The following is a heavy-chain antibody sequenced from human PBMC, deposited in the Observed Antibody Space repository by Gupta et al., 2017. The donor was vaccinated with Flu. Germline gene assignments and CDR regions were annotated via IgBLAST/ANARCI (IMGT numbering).Heavy chain of an antibody. CDR1: GYSFTSYW. V-gene: IGHV5-51*01. CDR2: IYPGDSNT. CDR3: ARRGTYCGGDCDSANVVNWFDP. D-gene: IGHD2-21*02. Sequence: YGKGSGYSFTSYWIGWVRQMPGKGLEWMGIIYPGDSNTRYSPSFQGQVTNSADKSISTAYLQWSSLKASDTAMYYCARRGTYCGGDCDSANVVNWFDPWGQGTLVTVSS. J-gene: IGHJ5*02.